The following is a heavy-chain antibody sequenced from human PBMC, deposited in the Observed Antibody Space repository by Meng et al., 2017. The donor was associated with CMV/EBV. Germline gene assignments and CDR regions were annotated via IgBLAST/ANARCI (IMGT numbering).Heavy chain of an antibody. CDR1: GFTFSTYW. J-gene: IGHJ4*02. V-gene: IGHV3-7*01. CDR2: IKQDGSEK. Sequence: GEFLKTPCAASGFTFSTYWITWVRQAPGKGLEWVANIKQDGSEKYYVDSVKGRFPISRDNAKNSLYLDMNSLRAEDTAVYYCARGYNRLAASALDYWGQGVLVTVSS. D-gene: IGHD6-13*01. CDR3: ARGYNRLAASALDY.